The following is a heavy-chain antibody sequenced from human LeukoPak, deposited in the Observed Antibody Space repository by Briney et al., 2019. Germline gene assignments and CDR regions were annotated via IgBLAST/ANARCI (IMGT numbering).Heavy chain of an antibody. CDR3: ARLGYCSSTRCQVGAFDI. J-gene: IGHJ3*02. D-gene: IGHD2-2*01. Sequence: ASVKVSCKASAYIFTSYDINWVRQATGQGLEWMGWMNPNSGNTGYAQKFQGRVTMTRNISISTASMELSSLRSEDTAVYYCARLGYCSSTRCQVGAFDIWGQGTMVSVSS. V-gene: IGHV1-8*01. CDR2: MNPNSGNT. CDR1: AYIFTSYD.